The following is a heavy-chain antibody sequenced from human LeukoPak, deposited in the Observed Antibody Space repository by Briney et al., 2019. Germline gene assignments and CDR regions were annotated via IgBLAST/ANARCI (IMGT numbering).Heavy chain of an antibody. CDR1: GFTVSSNE. CDR3: ARLIVGASDY. V-gene: IGHV3-38-3*01. Sequence: GGSLRLSCAASGFTVSSNEMSWVRQAPGKGLEWVSSISGGSTYYADSRKGRFTISRDNAKNSLYLQMNSLRAEDTAVYYCARLIVGASDYWGQGTLVTVSS. D-gene: IGHD1-26*01. J-gene: IGHJ4*02. CDR2: ISGGST.